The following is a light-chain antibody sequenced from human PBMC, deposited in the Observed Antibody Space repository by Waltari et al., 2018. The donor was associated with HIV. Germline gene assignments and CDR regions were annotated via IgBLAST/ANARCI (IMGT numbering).Light chain of an antibody. J-gene: IGKJ1*01. CDR2: GAS. V-gene: IGKV3-15*01. CDR3: QQYNNWPRT. Sequence: VMAQSPATLSVSPGDRATLSCRASQSLSSNLAWYHQRPGQAPRLLIYGASTRATGIPARFSGGGSGTEFTLTISSLQSEDFGVYYCQQYNNWPRTFGQGTKVEIQ. CDR1: QSLSSN.